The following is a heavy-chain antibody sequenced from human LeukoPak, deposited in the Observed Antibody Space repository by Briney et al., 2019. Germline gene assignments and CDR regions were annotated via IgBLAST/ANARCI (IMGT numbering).Heavy chain of an antibody. CDR2: ISGSGDNT. CDR3: AKGSYYDSSGSFYFDY. D-gene: IGHD3-22*01. CDR1: GFSFSTYW. J-gene: IGHJ4*02. Sequence: GGSLRLSCAASGFSFSTYWMGWVRQAPGKGLEWVSGISGSGDNTYYADSVKGRFTISRDNSKNTLYVQVNSLGTEDTAAYYCAKGSYYDSSGSFYFDYWGQGTLVTVSS. V-gene: IGHV3-23*01.